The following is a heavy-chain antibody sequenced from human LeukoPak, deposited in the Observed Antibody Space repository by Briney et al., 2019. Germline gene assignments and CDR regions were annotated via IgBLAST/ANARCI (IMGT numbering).Heavy chain of an antibody. J-gene: IGHJ4*02. V-gene: IGHV3-48*01. CDR2: ISSSSSTI. Sequence: GGSLRLSCAASGFTFSSYSMNWVRQAPGKGLEWVSYISSSSSTIYYADSVKGRFAISRDIAKNSLYLQMNSLRAEDTAVYYCARALTSGLDYWGQGTLVTVSS. CDR1: GFTFSSYS. D-gene: IGHD2-8*01. CDR3: ARALTSGLDY.